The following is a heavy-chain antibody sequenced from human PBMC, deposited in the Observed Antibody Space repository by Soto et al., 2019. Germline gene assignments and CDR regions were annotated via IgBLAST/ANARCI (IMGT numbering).Heavy chain of an antibody. CDR3: ARDIALRHDYIVY. CDR1: GFTFRSYA. CDR2: ISYDGSNK. D-gene: IGHD2-15*01. Sequence: CLRLSCAASGFTFRSYAMHWVRQAPGKGLEWVAVISYDGSNKYYADSVKGRFTISRDNSKNTLYLQMNSLRAEDTAVYYCARDIALRHDYIVYWGQGSLVIVSA. J-gene: IGHJ4*02. V-gene: IGHV3-30-3*01.